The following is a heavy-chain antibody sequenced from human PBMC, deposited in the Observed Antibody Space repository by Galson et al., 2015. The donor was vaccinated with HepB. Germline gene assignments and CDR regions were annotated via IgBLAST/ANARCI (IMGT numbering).Heavy chain of an antibody. V-gene: IGHV5-51*01. CDR1: GYSFTSYW. D-gene: IGHD1-26*01. CDR2: IYPGDSDT. CDR3: ARSLVGGSYFGYFDY. J-gene: IGHJ4*02. Sequence: QSGAEVKKPGESLRISCTGSGYSFTSYWIGWVRQMPGKGLEWMGIIYPGDSDTRYSPSFQGQVTISADKSISTAYLQWSSLKASDTAMYYCARSLVGGSYFGYFDYWGQGTLVTVSS.